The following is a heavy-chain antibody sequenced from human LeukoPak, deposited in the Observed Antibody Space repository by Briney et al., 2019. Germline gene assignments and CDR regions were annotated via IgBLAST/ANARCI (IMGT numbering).Heavy chain of an antibody. J-gene: IGHJ6*03. CDR3: ARVPLNFEYSSSSSYYYYYRDV. Sequence: SVKVSCKASGGTFSSYAISWVRQAPGQGLEWMGGIIPIFGTANYAQKFQGRVTITTDESTSTAYMELSSLRSEDTAVYYCARVPLNFEYSSSSSYYYYYRDVWGKGTTVTVSS. CDR2: IIPIFGTA. D-gene: IGHD6-6*01. V-gene: IGHV1-69*05. CDR1: GGTFSSYA.